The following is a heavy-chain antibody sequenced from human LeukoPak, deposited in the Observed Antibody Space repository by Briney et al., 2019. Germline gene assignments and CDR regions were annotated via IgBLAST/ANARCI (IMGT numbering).Heavy chain of an antibody. CDR1: GYTFTGYY. CDR2: INPNSGGT. V-gene: IGHV1-2*02. D-gene: IGHD5-18*01. J-gene: IGHJ4*02. Sequence: VASAKVSCKASGYTFTGYYMHWVRQAPGQGLEWMGWINPNSGGTNYAQKFQGRVTMTRDTSISTAYMELSSLRSDDTAVYYCARANRGYTYGDLDFWGQGTLVTVSS. CDR3: ARANRGYTYGDLDF.